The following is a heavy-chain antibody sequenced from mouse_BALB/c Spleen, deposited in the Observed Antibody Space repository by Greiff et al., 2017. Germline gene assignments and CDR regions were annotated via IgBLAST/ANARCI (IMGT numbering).Heavy chain of an antibody. CDR3: ARARGEYGNYDFDY. D-gene: IGHD2-10*02. CDR1: GFSLTSYG. J-gene: IGHJ2*01. CDR2: IWAGGST. Sequence: VQLKESGPGLVAPSQSLSITCTVSGFSLTSYGVHWVRQPPGKGLEWLGVIWAGGSTNYNSALMSRLSISKDNSKSQVFLKMNSLQTDDTAMYYCARARGEYGNYDFDYWGQGTTLTVSS. V-gene: IGHV2-9*02.